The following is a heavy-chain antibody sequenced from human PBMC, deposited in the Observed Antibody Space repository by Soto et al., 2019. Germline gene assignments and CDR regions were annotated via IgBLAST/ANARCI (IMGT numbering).Heavy chain of an antibody. Sequence: QVQLVESGGGVVQPGRSLRLSCAASGFTFSSYGMHWVRQAPGKGLEWVAVISYDGSNKYYADSVKGRFTISRDNSKNTLYLQMNSLRAEDTAVYYCAREGAYCGGDCYYNYFDYWGQGTLVTVSS. V-gene: IGHV3-30*19. CDR1: GFTFSSYG. D-gene: IGHD2-21*02. CDR2: ISYDGSNK. J-gene: IGHJ4*02. CDR3: AREGAYCGGDCYYNYFDY.